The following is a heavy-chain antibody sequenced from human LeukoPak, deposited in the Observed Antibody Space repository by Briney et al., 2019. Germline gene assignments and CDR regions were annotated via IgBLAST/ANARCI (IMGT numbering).Heavy chain of an antibody. V-gene: IGHV3-64*01. Sequence: PGGSLTLSYGPWGLPLSRYDAHWARHAPGKGLEYVSSISSNGGSTYYANSVKGRFTISRDNSKNTLYLQMGSLRAEDMAVYYCARGPTVSTTFDYWGQGTLVTVSS. CDR2: ISSNGGST. CDR1: GLPLSRYD. CDR3: ARGPTVSTTFDY. J-gene: IGHJ4*02. D-gene: IGHD4-17*01.